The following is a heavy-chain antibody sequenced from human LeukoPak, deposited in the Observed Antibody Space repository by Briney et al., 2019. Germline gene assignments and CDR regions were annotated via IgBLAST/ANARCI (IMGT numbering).Heavy chain of an antibody. V-gene: IGHV3-7*01. Sequence: GGSLRLSCAASGFTFSSYAMHWVRQAPGKGLEWVANMKEDGTETYSVDSVRGRFTISRDNAKNSLYLQMTSLRAEDTAVYFCARDDSIGYLYFDYWGQGTLVTVSS. CDR1: GFTFSSYA. CDR3: ARDDSIGYLYFDY. CDR2: MKEDGTET. D-gene: IGHD3-22*01. J-gene: IGHJ4*02.